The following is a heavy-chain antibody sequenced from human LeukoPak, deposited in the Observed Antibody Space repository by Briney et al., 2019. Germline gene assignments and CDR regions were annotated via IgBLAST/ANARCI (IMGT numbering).Heavy chain of an antibody. CDR1: GFNFNDYY. Sequence: PGGSLRLSCAASGFNFNDYYMSWIRQAPGKGLEWISYISNGAPTMCYADSVRGRFTISRDNSKNSLYLQLNSLRVEDTAVYYCAKGGITMIVVVIPDAFDIWGQGTMVTVSS. V-gene: IGHV3-11*04. CDR2: ISNGAPTM. D-gene: IGHD3-22*01. CDR3: AKGGITMIVVVIPDAFDI. J-gene: IGHJ3*02.